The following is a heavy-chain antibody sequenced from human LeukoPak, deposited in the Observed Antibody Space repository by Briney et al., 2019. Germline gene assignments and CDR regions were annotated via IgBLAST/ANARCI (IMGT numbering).Heavy chain of an antibody. V-gene: IGHV3-48*01. CDR1: GFMFSSNW. CDR2: ISSSSSTI. D-gene: IGHD6-19*01. CDR3: ARVGQWLVPPYYFDY. Sequence: GGSLRLSCAASGFMFSSNWMSWVRLAPGKGLEWVSYISSSSSTIYYADSVKGRFTISRDNAKNSLYLQMNSLRAEDTAVYYCARVGQWLVPPYYFDYWGQGTLVTVSS. J-gene: IGHJ4*02.